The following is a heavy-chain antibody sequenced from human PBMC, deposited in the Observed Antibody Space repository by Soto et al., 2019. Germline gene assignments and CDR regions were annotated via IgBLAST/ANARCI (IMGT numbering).Heavy chain of an antibody. CDR3: ARGIRNYYGVDV. V-gene: IGHV3-74*01. J-gene: IGHJ6*02. CDR2: IKGDGSST. Sequence: EVHLVESGGGLVQPGGSLRLSCAASGFTFSTYWMHWVRQAPGTGLEWVSRIKGDGSSTSYADSVEGRFTISRDNAKNTVYLQMNSLGAEDTAVYWCARGIRNYYGVDVWGQGTTVTVSS. CDR1: GFTFSTYW.